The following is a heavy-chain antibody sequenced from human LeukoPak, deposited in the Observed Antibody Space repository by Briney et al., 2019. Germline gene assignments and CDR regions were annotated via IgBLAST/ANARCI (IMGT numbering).Heavy chain of an antibody. CDR2: ISSSGSTI. D-gene: IGHD3-3*01. CDR3: ARAYDFWSGHYDY. J-gene: IGHJ4*02. V-gene: IGHV3-11*04. CDR1: GFTFSDYY. Sequence: GGSLRLSCAASGFTFSDYYMSWIRQAPGKGLEWVSYISSSGSTIYYADSVEGRFTISRDNAKNSLYLQMNSLRAEDTAVYYCARAYDFWSGHYDYWGQGTLVTVSS.